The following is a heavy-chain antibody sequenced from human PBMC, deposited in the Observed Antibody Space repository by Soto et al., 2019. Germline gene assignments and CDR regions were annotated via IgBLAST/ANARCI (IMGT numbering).Heavy chain of an antibody. J-gene: IGHJ6*02. Sequence: GGALRLSCAASGFTFSSYGMHWVRQAPGKGLEWVAVISYDGSNKYYADSVKGRFTISRDNSKNTLYLQMNSLRAEDTAVYYCAKLISLDGPYSYVRYVRAQRTPVTVS. CDR2: ISYDGSNK. CDR3: AKLISLDGPYSYVRYV. V-gene: IGHV3-30*18. CDR1: GFTFSSYG. D-gene: IGHD3-16*01.